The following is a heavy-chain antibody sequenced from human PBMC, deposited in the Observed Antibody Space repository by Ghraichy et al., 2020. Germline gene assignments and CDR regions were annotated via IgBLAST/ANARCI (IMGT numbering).Heavy chain of an antibody. CDR1: GYTFTTSG. Sequence: ASVKVSCKAAGYTFTTSGTSWERQAPGQGLEWMGWISTYNGNTNYAQKLQGRVTMTTDTSTSTAYMELKSLRSDDTAVYYCAREIDIVVVPAALDYWGQGTLVTVSS. CDR3: AREIDIVVVPAALDY. J-gene: IGHJ4*02. V-gene: IGHV1-18*01. CDR2: ISTYNGNT. D-gene: IGHD2-2*01.